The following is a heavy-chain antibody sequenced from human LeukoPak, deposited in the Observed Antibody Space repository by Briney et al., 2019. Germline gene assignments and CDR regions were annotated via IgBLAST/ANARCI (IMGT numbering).Heavy chain of an antibody. CDR2: IIPILGIA. V-gene: IGHV1-69*04. Sequence: ASVKLACTASGGTFSSYSISWVRQPPGQGLEWMGRIIPILGIANYAQTSQGRVTITTDQSTSTAYIELSSVRSEDTAVYYCARERRDSSGQYDRYDYWGQGTLVSVSS. J-gene: IGHJ4*02. CDR3: ARERRDSSGQYDRYDY. CDR1: GGTFSSYS. D-gene: IGHD3-22*01.